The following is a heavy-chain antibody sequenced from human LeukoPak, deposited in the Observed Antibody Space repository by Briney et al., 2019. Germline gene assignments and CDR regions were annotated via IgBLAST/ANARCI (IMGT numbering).Heavy chain of an antibody. D-gene: IGHD1-26*01. CDR2: IHSSGYT. CDR3: TKRQGPNSGSYDYFDP. V-gene: IGHV4-4*09. Sequence: SETLSLTCTVSGGSISSYYWSWIRQPPGQGLEWIAYIHSSGYTNYNPSLKSRVTISVDTSKNQFSLKVTSVTAADTAVYYCTKRQGPNSGSYDYFDPWGQGTLVTVSS. J-gene: IGHJ5*02. CDR1: GGSISSYY.